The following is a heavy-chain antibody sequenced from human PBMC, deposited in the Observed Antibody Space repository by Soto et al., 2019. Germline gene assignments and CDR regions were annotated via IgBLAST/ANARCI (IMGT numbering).Heavy chain of an antibody. CDR3: AGPHDRAGLGT. J-gene: IGHJ5*02. Sequence: ASVKVSCKXFEYTFSSYLVHWVRQVHGQGLEWMGWNNGYNGKTEYSQKFQGRVTITRDTSANTAYLELSSLTSEDTAVYYCAGPHDRAGLGTWGQGTLVTVSS. CDR2: NNGYNGKT. D-gene: IGHD3-9*01. CDR1: EYTFSSYL. V-gene: IGHV1-3*01.